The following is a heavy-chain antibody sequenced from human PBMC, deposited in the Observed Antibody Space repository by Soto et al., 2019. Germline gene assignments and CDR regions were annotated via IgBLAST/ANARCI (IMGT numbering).Heavy chain of an antibody. J-gene: IGHJ6*02. CDR3: AREWGLLPYYVXXG. V-gene: IGHV4-61*03. D-gene: IGHD7-27*01. Sequence: PSATXSLTCLVSXXSFTIGSYYWXWLXQPPGKGLEWIGYISYTGRTKXXPSLXXXXXXXXXXXXXXXXXNLSSVTAADTAVYFCAREWGLLPYYVXXGWGHGTAVTVS. CDR1: XXSFTIGSYY. CDR2: ISYTGRT.